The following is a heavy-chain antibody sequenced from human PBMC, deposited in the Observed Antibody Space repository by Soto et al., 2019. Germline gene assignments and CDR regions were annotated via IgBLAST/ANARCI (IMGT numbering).Heavy chain of an antibody. Sequence: GGSLRLSCVASGFSFSGYAMSWVRQAPGKGLVWVSSITGTGVSIYYADSVRGRFTISRDNSKNTLYLQMSSLRAEDAARYYCAKDSIPYSSSYDLDHWGRGALVTVSS. CDR1: GFSFSGYA. D-gene: IGHD6-6*01. V-gene: IGHV3-23*01. CDR2: ITGTGVSI. CDR3: AKDSIPYSSSYDLDH. J-gene: IGHJ4*02.